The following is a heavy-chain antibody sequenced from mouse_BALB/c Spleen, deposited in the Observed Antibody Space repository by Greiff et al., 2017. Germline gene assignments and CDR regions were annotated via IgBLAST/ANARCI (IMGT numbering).Heavy chain of an antibody. J-gene: IGHJ4*01. CDR1: GFTFSSYG. V-gene: IGHV5-6-3*01. D-gene: IGHD1-2*01. CDR2: INSNGGST. CDR3: ARELSTAFYAMDY. Sequence: EVNLVESGGGLVQPGGSLKLSCAASGFTFSSYGMSWVRQTPDKRLELVATINSNGGSTYYPDSVKGRFTISRDNAKNTLYLQMSSLKSEDTAMYYCARELSTAFYAMDYWGQGTSVTVSA.